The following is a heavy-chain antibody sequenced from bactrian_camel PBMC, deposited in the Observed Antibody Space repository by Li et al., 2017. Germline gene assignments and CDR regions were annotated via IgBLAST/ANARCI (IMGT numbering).Heavy chain of an antibody. D-gene: IGHD3*01. CDR2: INSHGDII. CDR1: GSTFRNYA. J-gene: IGHJ4*01. CDR3: ARAAIDSCSGAWCDGPGY. V-gene: IGHV3S31*01. Sequence: VQLVESGEDLVQPGGSLRLSCAASGSTFRNYAMMWVRSAPGKGPEWVSGINSHGDIIYTADSMKGRFTISRDNAKNTLYLQLDSLNTEDTAMYYCARAAIDSCSGAWCDGPGYWGQGTQVTVS.